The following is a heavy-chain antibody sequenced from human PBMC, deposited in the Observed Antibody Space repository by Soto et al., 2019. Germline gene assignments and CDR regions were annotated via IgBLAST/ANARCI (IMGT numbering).Heavy chain of an antibody. D-gene: IGHD3-10*01. CDR2: IIPIFGTA. V-gene: IGHV1-69*13. Sequence: ASVKVSCKASGGTFSSYAISWVRQAPGQGLEWMGGIIPIFGTANYAQKFQGRVTITADESTSTAYTELSSLRSEDTAVYYCARGVWFGELLYRPFDYWGQGTLVTVSS. CDR1: GGTFSSYA. J-gene: IGHJ4*02. CDR3: ARGVWFGELLYRPFDY.